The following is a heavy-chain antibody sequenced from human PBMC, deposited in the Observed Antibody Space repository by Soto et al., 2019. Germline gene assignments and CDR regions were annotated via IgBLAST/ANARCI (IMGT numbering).Heavy chain of an antibody. CDR3: SKRIAAAGSDY. CDR2: ISGSGGST. CDR1: GFTFSSYA. V-gene: IGHV3-23*01. Sequence: GGSLRLSCAASGFTFSSYAMSWVRQAPGKGLEWVSAISGSGGSTYYADSVKGRFTISRDNSKNTRYLQMNSLRAEDTAVYYCSKRIAAAGSDYWGQGTLVTVSS. D-gene: IGHD6-13*01. J-gene: IGHJ4*02.